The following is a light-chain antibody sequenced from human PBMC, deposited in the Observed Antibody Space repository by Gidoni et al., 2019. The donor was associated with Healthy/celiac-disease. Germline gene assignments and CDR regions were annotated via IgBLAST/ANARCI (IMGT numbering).Light chain of an antibody. V-gene: IGKV3-11*01. CDR3: QQRSNWPLT. CDR2: DAS. Sequence: EIVLTQSPATLSLSPGERATLSCRASQSVSSYLAWYQQKPGQAPRLLIYDASNRSTGIPARCSGSWSESDFTLTISSLEPEDFAVYYCQQRSNWPLTFGGGTKVEIK. J-gene: IGKJ4*01. CDR1: QSVSSY.